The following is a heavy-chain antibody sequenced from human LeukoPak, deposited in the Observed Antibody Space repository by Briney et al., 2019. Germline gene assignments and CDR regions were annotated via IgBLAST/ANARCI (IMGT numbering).Heavy chain of an antibody. CDR1: GFTFGDYA. CDR2: IRSKAYGGTT. V-gene: IGHV3-49*04. CDR3: TRPVEAYYYYYGMDV. J-gene: IGHJ6*02. Sequence: GGSLRLSCTASGFTFGDYAMSWARQAPGKGLEWVGFIRSKAYGGTTEYAASVKGRFTISRDDSKSIAYLQMNSLKTEDTAVYYCTRPVEAYYYYYGMDVWGQGTTVTVSS.